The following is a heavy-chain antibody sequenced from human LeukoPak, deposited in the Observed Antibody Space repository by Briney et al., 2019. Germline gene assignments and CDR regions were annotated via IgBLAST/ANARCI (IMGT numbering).Heavy chain of an antibody. CDR1: GFTFSSYA. J-gene: IGHJ4*02. CDR3: ARDRGDY. CDR2: ISGSGGST. V-gene: IGHV3-23*01. Sequence: GGSLRLSCAASGFTFSSYALSWVRQAPGKGLEWVAAISGSGGSTYYADSVKGRFTISRDNTKNSLSLQMNSLTAEDTAVYYCARDRGDYWGQGTLVTVSS.